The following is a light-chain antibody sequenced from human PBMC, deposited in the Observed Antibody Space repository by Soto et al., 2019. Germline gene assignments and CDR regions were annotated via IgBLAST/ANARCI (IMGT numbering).Light chain of an antibody. CDR2: GAS. CDR1: QSIDSNY. CDR3: QQDYNLPFT. Sequence: EMVVTQSRGSVALFARQRATLSRMSSQSIDSNYLSWYQQKTGQDHRIIISGASTRATSTPARFSGSVSGTDFTLTLRSLQPEELAVYDCQQDYNLPFTVGPGTRLEIK. J-gene: IGKJ5*01. V-gene: IGKV3D-7*01.